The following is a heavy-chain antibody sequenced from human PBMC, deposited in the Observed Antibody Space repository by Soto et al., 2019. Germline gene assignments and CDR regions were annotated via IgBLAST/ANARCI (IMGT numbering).Heavy chain of an antibody. J-gene: IGHJ4*02. CDR3: TTGIYYDILTGYHNVAY. D-gene: IGHD3-9*01. CDR1: GFILSDVW. Sequence: PGGSLRLSCAASGFILSDVWMSWVRQAPGAGFEWAGRIKSKTDGGTADYAAPVKGRAPISRDDSKNTVYLQMNSLQTEDTAVYYCTTGIYYDILTGYHNVAYWGQGALVTVSS. V-gene: IGHV3-15*01. CDR2: IKSKTDGGTA.